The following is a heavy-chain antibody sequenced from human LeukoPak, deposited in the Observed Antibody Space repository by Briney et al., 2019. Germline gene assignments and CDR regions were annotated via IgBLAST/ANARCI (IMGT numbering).Heavy chain of an antibody. Sequence: PGGSLRLSCATSGFTFTNYWVPWVRQAPGRGLEWVANINQNGVEMYYVESVKGRFTISRDSGRNSLFLQMNSLRAEDTAVYYCARDFGSAAAFYEYWGQGTLVTVSS. CDR2: INQNGVEM. CDR1: GFTFTNYW. V-gene: IGHV3-7*01. D-gene: IGHD6-13*01. J-gene: IGHJ4*02. CDR3: ARDFGSAAAFYEY.